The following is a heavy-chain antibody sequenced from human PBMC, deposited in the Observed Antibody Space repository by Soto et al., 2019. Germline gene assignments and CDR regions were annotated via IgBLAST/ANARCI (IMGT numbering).Heavy chain of an antibody. CDR2: ISAAGGSA. CDR1: GFTFSSYG. V-gene: IGHV3-23*01. J-gene: IGHJ5*01. Sequence: EVQLLESGGGLVQPGGSLRVSCAASGFTFSSYGMGWVRQAPGKGLEWVSSISAAGGSAYYADPVKGRFTISRDNSKNTLYLQMNSLRAEDTAVYHCAKPPPYFSSNTCYFPFDSWGQGTLVTVSS. D-gene: IGHD2-2*01. CDR3: AKPPPYFSSNTCYFPFDS.